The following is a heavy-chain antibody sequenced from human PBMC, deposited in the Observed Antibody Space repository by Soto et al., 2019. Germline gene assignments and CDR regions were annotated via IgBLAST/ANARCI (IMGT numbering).Heavy chain of an antibody. Sequence: GGSLRLSCAASGFTFSSYAMSWVRQAPGKGLEWVSAISGSVGSTYSADSVKGRFTISRDNSKNTLYLQMNSLRAEDTAVYYCAKGITMHTRKGNYWGQGTLVTVSS. CDR1: GFTFSSYA. CDR3: AKGITMHTRKGNY. J-gene: IGHJ4*02. V-gene: IGHV3-23*01. CDR2: ISGSVGST. D-gene: IGHD3-10*01.